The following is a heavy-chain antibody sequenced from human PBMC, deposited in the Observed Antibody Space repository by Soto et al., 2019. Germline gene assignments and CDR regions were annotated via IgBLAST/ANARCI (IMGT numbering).Heavy chain of an antibody. J-gene: IGHJ6*02. Sequence: SVKVSCKASGGTFSSYAISWVRQAPGQGLEWMGGIIPIFGSANYAQIFQGRVTITADESTSTAYMELSSLRSEDTAVYYCARDSQVDGSGYVWGRGTTLTVSS. CDR3: ARDSQVDGSGYV. V-gene: IGHV1-69*13. CDR2: IIPIFGSA. CDR1: GGTFSSYA. D-gene: IGHD3-10*01.